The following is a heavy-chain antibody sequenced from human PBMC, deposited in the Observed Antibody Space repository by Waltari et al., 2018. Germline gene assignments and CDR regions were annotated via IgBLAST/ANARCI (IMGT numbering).Heavy chain of an antibody. Sequence: QVQLVESGGGVVQPGRSLRLSCAASGFTFSSYCMHWVRQAPGKGLEWVAVISYDGSNKYYADSVKGRFTISRDNSKNTLYLQMNSLRAEDTAVYYCAKDLHCSGGSCYSSWGQGALVTVSS. D-gene: IGHD2-15*01. V-gene: IGHV3-30*18. CDR2: ISYDGSNK. CDR3: AKDLHCSGGSCYSS. J-gene: IGHJ4*02. CDR1: GFTFSSYC.